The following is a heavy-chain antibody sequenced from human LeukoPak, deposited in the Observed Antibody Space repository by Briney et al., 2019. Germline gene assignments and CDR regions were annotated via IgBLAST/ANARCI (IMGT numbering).Heavy chain of an antibody. CDR3: ARRTGYYFDW. D-gene: IGHD3/OR15-3a*01. V-gene: IGHV4-59*01. CDR1: GGSISSYY. Sequence: PSETLSLTCTVSGGSISSYYWSWIRQPPGKGLEWIGYIYYSGSTNYNPSLKSRVTISVDTSKNQFSLRLSSVTAADTAVYYCARRTGYYFDWWGQGTLVTVSS. J-gene: IGHJ4*02. CDR2: IYYSGST.